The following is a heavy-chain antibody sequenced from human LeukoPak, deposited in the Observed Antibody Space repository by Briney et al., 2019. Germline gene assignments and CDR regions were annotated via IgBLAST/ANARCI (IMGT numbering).Heavy chain of an antibody. J-gene: IGHJ6*03. V-gene: IGHV1-69-2*01. CDR2: VDPEDGET. CDR3: ATARPYCSSTSCYMDV. D-gene: IGHD2-2*01. Sequence: GASVKISCKVSGYTFTDYYMHWVQQAPGKGLEWMGLVDPEDGETIYAEKFQGRVTITADTSTDTAYMELSSLRSEDTAVYYSATARPYCSSTSCYMDVWGKATTVTVSS. CDR1: GYTFTDYY.